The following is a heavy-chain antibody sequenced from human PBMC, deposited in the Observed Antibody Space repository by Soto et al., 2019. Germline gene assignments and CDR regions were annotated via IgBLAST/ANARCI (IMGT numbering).Heavy chain of an antibody. V-gene: IGHV3-30*18. Sequence: PGGSLRLSCAASGFTFSSYAIHWVRQAPGKGLEWVAVISYDGSNRYYADSVKGRFTISRDNSKNTLYLQMNSLRAEDTAVYYCAKGGEWLRLACDYSGQGTLVTVSS. J-gene: IGHJ4*02. CDR2: ISYDGSNR. CDR3: AKGGEWLRLACDY. CDR1: GFTFSSYA. D-gene: IGHD5-12*01.